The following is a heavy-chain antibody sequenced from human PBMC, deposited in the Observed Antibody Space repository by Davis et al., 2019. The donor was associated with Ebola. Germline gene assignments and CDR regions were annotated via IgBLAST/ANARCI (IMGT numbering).Heavy chain of an antibody. CDR2: VSRKGDS. J-gene: IGHJ4*02. Sequence: PGGSLRLSCAASGFTFNKYGMSWVRQALGKGLEWVAAVSRKGDSYYAESVKGRFTVSRDTSKDTLFLQMDSLRDEDTAVYYCAKEMDVTKPYDHWGQGTLVTVSS. D-gene: IGHD2-21*02. V-gene: IGHV3-23*01. CDR1: GFTFNKYG. CDR3: AKEMDVTKPYDH.